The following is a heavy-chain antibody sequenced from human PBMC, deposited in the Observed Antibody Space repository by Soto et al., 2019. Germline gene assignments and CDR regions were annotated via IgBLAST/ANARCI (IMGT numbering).Heavy chain of an antibody. V-gene: IGHV1-69*12. J-gene: IGHJ4*02. CDR1: GTTFSNFA. Sequence: QVRLVQSGAEVKKTESSVKVSCEASGTTFSNFAIGWVRQAPGQGLEWMGGIILPFGTPNYAQKFQGRVTIYADEYMTTVYMELRGLRSGDTAVYYCVRGPDYEGYFDYWGQGTLVTVSS. CDR2: IILPFGTP. CDR3: VRGPDYEGYFDY. D-gene: IGHD3-22*01.